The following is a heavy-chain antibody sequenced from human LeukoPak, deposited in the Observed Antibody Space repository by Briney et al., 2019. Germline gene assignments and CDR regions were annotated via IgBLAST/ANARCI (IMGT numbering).Heavy chain of an antibody. V-gene: IGHV3-21*01. D-gene: IGHD3-10*01. CDR2: IYITGDYI. CDR1: GFTFSRFS. Sequence: GGSLRLSRVASGFTFSRFSMRWVRQAPGKGLEWVASIYITGDYIYYADSVKGRFTISRDDARNSVYLQMNSLRVEDTAMYYCAREFNTVGNFDYWGQGNLVTVSS. CDR3: AREFNTVGNFDY. J-gene: IGHJ4*02.